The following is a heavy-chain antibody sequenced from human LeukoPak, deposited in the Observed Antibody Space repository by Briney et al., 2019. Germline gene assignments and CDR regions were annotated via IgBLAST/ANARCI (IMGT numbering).Heavy chain of an antibody. CDR3: GRDRLDVLFDY. CDR2: ISSSGSNI. V-gene: IGHV3-48*03. CDR1: GFXXSXXE. D-gene: IGHD5-12*01. J-gene: IGHJ4*02. Sequence: GGSLRLSCAASGFXXSXXEMXWVXXAPGXXXXXVSXISSSGSNIYYADSVKGRFTISRDSAKNSLYLQMNSLRAEDTAVYYCGRDRLDVLFDYWGQGTLVTVSS.